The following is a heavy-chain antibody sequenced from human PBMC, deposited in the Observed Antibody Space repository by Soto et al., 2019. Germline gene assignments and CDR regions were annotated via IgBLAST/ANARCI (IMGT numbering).Heavy chain of an antibody. J-gene: IGHJ6*02. CDR2: ISDGGVTT. CDR3: AKGGLHSSMDV. D-gene: IGHD4-4*01. V-gene: IGHV3-23*01. Sequence: EVQLLESGGGLVQPGGSLRLSCAASGITFSNYALTWVRQAPGEGLEWVSGISDGGVTTKYADSVKGRFTISRDDSKNTLYLQMNSLRAEDTAVYYCAKGGLHSSMDVWGQGTTVTVSS. CDR1: GITFSNYA.